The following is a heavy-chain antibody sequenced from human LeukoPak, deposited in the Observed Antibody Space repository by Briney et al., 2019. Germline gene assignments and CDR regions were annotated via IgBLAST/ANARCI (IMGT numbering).Heavy chain of an antibody. CDR3: AKDFWSGYYTGFDY. V-gene: IGHV3-30*19. J-gene: IGHJ4*02. CDR1: GFTLSTYG. CDR2: TSYDGGNT. D-gene: IGHD3-3*01. Sequence: GGSLRLSCAASGFTLSTYGMHWVRQAPGKGLEWLAVTSYDGGNTYYTASVKGRFTISRDNSNNTLDLQMNSLRAEDTAVYYCAKDFWSGYYTGFDYWGQGTLVTVSS.